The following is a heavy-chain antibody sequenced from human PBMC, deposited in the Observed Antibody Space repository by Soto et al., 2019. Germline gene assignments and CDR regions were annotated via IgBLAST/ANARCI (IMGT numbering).Heavy chain of an antibody. D-gene: IGHD6-13*01. Sequence: ASVKVSCKAFGYTFTSYAMHWVRQAPGQRLEWMGWINAGNGNTKYSQKFQGRVTITRDTSASTAYMELSSLRSEDTAVYYCARALVTPAAAATHFDYWGQGTLVTVSS. CDR2: INAGNGNT. J-gene: IGHJ4*02. CDR1: GYTFTSYA. CDR3: ARALVTPAAAATHFDY. V-gene: IGHV1-3*01.